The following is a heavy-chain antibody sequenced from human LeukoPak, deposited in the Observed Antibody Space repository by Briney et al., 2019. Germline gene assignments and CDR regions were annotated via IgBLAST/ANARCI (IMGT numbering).Heavy chain of an antibody. Sequence: GGSLRLSCAASGFTFSSYAMSWVRQAPGKGLEWVSAISGSGGSTYYADSVKGRFTISSDNFKNTLSLQMNSLRAEDTAVYYCAKGPSPYTVTGTYYFDSWGQGTLVTASS. CDR3: AKGPSPYTVTGTYYFDS. CDR2: ISGSGGST. CDR1: GFTFSSYA. J-gene: IGHJ4*02. D-gene: IGHD6-19*01. V-gene: IGHV3-23*01.